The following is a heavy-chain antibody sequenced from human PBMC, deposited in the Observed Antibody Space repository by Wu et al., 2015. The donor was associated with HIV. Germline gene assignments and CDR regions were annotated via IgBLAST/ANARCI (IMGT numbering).Heavy chain of an antibody. J-gene: IGHJ6*02. CDR1: GYTFTGYY. CDR3: ARHRVEVAASGLEDYYYFGTGR. D-gene: IGHD2-15*01. CDR2: INPNSGGT. V-gene: IGHV1-2*02. Sequence: QVQLVQSGAEVKKPGASVKVSCKASGYTFTGYYMHWVRQAPGQGLEWMGWINPNSGGTNYAQKFQGRVTMTRDTSISTAYMELSRLRSDDTAVYYCARHRVEVAASGLEDYYYFGTGRLGPRNHGHRL.